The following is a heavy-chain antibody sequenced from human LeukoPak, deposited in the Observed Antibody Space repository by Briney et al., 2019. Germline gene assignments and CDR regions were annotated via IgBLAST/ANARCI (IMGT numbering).Heavy chain of an antibody. CDR2: IYSSGST. Sequence: SQTLSLTCTVSGGSVSSGGYYWSWIRQHPGEGLEWIGYIYSSGSTYCNPSLKSRVTISIDTSKNQFSLTLSSVTAADTAVYYCARGDYDYVWGSYRYTSFDYWGQGTLATVSS. CDR3: ARGDYDYVWGSYRYTSFDY. D-gene: IGHD3-16*02. CDR1: GGSVSSGGYY. V-gene: IGHV4-31*03. J-gene: IGHJ4*02.